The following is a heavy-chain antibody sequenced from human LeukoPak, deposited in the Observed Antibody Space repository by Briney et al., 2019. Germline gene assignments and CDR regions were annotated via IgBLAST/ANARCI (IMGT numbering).Heavy chain of an antibody. CDR3: ARATPGAYFFDY. J-gene: IGHJ4*02. CDR2: VYISGST. Sequence: PSETLSLTCTVSGGSLNNYYWTWIRQPAGKGLECIGRVYISGSTNYNPSLNSRVTMSLDTSNNQLSLKLRSVTAADTAVYYCARATPGAYFFDYWGQGILVTVSS. CDR1: GGSLNNYY. D-gene: IGHD3-10*01. V-gene: IGHV4-4*07.